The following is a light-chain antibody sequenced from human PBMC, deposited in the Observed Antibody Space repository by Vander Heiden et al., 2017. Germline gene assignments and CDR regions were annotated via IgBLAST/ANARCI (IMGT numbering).Light chain of an antibody. J-gene: IGKJ4*01. CDR3: QQSCNSPLT. CDR1: QDISTN. CDR2: GAS. V-gene: IGKV1-39*01. Sequence: IQMTQSPSSLSASVGDRVTITGRASQDISTNLAWYQQKPGKAPNLLIFGASTLRSGVPSRFSGSGYGTDFTLTISSLQPEDFAAYYCQQSCNSPLTFAGGTELEFK.